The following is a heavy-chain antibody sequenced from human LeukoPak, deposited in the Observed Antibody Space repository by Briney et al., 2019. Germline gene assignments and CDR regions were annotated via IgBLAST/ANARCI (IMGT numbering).Heavy chain of an antibody. CDR2: ISGSGGST. V-gene: IGHV3-23*01. Sequence: GGPLRLSCAASGFTFSSYAMSWVRQAPGKGLEWVSAISGSGGSTYYADSVKGRFTISRDNSKNTLYLQMNSLRAEDTAVYYCAKAELEPIGGYYYYYGMDVWGQGTTVTVSS. CDR1: GFTFSSYA. D-gene: IGHD1-1*01. J-gene: IGHJ6*02. CDR3: AKAELEPIGGYYYYYGMDV.